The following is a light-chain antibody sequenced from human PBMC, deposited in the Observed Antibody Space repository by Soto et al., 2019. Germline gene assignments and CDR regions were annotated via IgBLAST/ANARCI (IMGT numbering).Light chain of an antibody. V-gene: IGLV2-11*01. CDR3: CSYAGTYTLWV. CDR2: DVT. CDR1: SGDVGGYNF. Sequence: QSALTQPRLVSGSPGQSVTISCTGTSGDVGGYNFVSWYQQYPGTAPKLIIYDVTKRPSGVPDRFSGSKSGNTASLTISGLQAEDEADYYCCSYAGTYTLWVFGGGTKLTVL. J-gene: IGLJ3*02.